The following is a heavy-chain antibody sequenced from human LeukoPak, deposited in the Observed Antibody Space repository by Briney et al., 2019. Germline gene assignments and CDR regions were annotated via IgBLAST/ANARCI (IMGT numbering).Heavy chain of an antibody. D-gene: IGHD3-10*01. V-gene: IGHV4-34*01. J-gene: IGHJ4*02. CDR1: GEFFSGFY. CDR3: ARRHYSDSGTYTLDF. Sequence: SETLSLTCAVYGEFFSGFYWTWIRQPPGRGLEWIGEISHSGSTNYNPSLKSRVTISVDTSKNQFSLRLSSATAADTAVYFCARRHYSDSGTYTLDFWGQGTLVTVFS. CDR2: ISHSGST.